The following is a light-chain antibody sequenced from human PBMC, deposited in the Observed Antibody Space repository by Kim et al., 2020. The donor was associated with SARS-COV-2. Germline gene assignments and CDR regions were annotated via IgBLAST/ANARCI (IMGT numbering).Light chain of an antibody. CDR3: NSRDSSGNHLV. Sequence: SSELTQDPAVSVALGQTVRITCQGDSLRSYYASWYQQKPGQAPVLVIYGKNNRPSGIPDRFSGSCSGNTASLTITGAQAEDGADYYCNSRDSSGNHLVFGGGTQLTVL. J-gene: IGLJ2*01. CDR2: GKN. V-gene: IGLV3-19*01. CDR1: SLRSYY.